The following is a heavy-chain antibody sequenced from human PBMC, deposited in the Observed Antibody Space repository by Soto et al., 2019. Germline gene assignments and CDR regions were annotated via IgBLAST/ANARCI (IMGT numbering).Heavy chain of an antibody. J-gene: IGHJ5*02. CDR2: IYYSGST. D-gene: IGHD3-9*01. V-gene: IGHV4-59*01. CDR3: ARDLQRYLDP. CDR1: GRSISSYY. Sequence: SETLSLTCTVSGRSISSYYWSWIRQRPGKGLEWIGYIYYSGSTNYNPSLKSRVTISVDTSKNQFSLKLSAVTAADTAVYYCARDLQRYLDPWGQGTLVTVSS.